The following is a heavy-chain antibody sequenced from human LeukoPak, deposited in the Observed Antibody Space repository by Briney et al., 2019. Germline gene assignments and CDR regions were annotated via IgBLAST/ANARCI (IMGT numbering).Heavy chain of an antibody. CDR2: IQYDGSNK. CDR1: GFIFTTYG. Sequence: PGGSLRLSCAASGFIFTTYGMNWVRHTPGKGLEWVAVIQYDGSNKHYADSVKGRFTISRDNSRNTLYLYMNSLRPGDTAAYYCATNRKASSDWFINYMDAWGNGTTVTVS. J-gene: IGHJ6*03. V-gene: IGHV3-30*02. CDR3: ATNRKASSDWFINYMDA. D-gene: IGHD3-9*01.